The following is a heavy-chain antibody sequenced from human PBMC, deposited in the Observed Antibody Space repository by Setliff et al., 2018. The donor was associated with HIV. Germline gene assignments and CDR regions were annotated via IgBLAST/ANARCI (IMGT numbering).Heavy chain of an antibody. Sequence: LRLSCAASGFTFSSYAMHWVRQAPGKGLEWVAVISYDGNYKYYADSVKGRFTISRDNSKNRLYLQMNSLRVEDTAVYYCARETMYDSRGYLSHYFDYWGQGTPVTVSS. CDR2: ISYDGNYK. D-gene: IGHD3-22*01. CDR3: ARETMYDSRGYLSHYFDY. J-gene: IGHJ4*02. V-gene: IGHV3-30*19. CDR1: GFTFSSYA.